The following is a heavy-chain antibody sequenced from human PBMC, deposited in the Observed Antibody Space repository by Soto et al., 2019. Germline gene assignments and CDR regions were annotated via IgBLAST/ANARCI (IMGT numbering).Heavy chain of an antibody. J-gene: IGHJ4*02. Sequence: SGVKFSNYAMSGVRQAPGKGLEWVSLISATGGGTYYADSVKGRFTISRDNSHNTLYLQVHSLTAEDTAVYYCAKDRRAGGNSAFYFDFWGQGAQVTVSS. V-gene: IGHV3-23*01. CDR2: ISATGGGT. CDR1: GVKFSNYA. D-gene: IGHD3-16*01. CDR3: AKDRRAGGNSAFYFDF.